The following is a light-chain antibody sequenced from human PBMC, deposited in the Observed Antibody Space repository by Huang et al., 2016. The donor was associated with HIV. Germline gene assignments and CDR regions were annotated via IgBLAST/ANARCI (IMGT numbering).Light chain of an antibody. Sequence: DIQMTQSPFSLSASVGDRVTITCLASQSISSSLNLYQQKPGKAPKFLIYAASSLQSWVPSRFSGSGSGTDFTLTVSNRQPEDFAAYYCQQSYSTPLTFGRGTKVEIK. CDR3: QQSYSTPLT. CDR1: QSISSS. J-gene: IGKJ4*01. V-gene: IGKV1-39*01. CDR2: AAS.